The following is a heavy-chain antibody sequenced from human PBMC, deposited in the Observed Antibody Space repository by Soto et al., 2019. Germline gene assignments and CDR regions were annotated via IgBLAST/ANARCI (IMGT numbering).Heavy chain of an antibody. CDR3: ARGAPGRDGYNLDFQH. CDR1: GFTFSTYA. J-gene: IGHJ1*01. D-gene: IGHD5-12*01. V-gene: IGHV3-21*01. Sequence: GGSLRLSCAASGFTFSTYAMNWVRQAPGKGLEWVSSISSSSSFRYYADSVKGRFTVSRDSAKNSLYLQMNSLRAEDTAVYYCARGAPGRDGYNLDFQHWGQGTLVTVSS. CDR2: ISSSSSFR.